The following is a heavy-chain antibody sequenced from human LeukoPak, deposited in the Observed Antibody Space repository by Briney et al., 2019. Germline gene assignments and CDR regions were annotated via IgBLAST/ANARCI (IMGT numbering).Heavy chain of an antibody. J-gene: IGHJ4*02. CDR2: ISSSSSYI. Sequence: KPGGSLRLSCAASGFTFSSYSMNWVRQAPGKGLEWVSSISSSSSYIYYADSVKGRFTISRDNAKNSLYLQMNSLRAEDTAVYYCARDQPRLYYFDYWGQGTLVTVSS. CDR3: ARDQPRLYYFDY. D-gene: IGHD2-21*02. V-gene: IGHV3-21*01. CDR1: GFTFSSYS.